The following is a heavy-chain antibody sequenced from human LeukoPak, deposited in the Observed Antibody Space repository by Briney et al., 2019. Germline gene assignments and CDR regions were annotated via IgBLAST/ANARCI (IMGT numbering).Heavy chain of an antibody. J-gene: IGHJ4*02. Sequence: SVKVSCKASGGAFSSYAISWVRQAPGQGLEWMGRIIPILGIANYAQKFQGRVTITADKSTSTAYMELSSLRSEDTAVYYCARGKYPLHRGAFGYWGPGTLVTVSS. CDR1: GGAFSSYA. CDR2: IIPILGIA. CDR3: ARGKYPLHRGAFGY. V-gene: IGHV1-69*04. D-gene: IGHD2-2*01.